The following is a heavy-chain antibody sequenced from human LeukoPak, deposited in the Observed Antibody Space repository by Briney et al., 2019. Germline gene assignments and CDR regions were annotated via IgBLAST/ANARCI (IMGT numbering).Heavy chain of an antibody. J-gene: IGHJ6*02. V-gene: IGHV4-31*03. CDR1: GGSISSGGYY. Sequence: TSETLSLTCTVSGGSISSGGYYWSWIRQHPGKGLEWIGYIYYSGSTYYNPSLKSRVTISVDTSKSQFSLKLSSVTAADTAVYYCARLMTTVTEGNYYYGMDVWGQGTTVTVSS. CDR3: ARLMTTVTEGNYYYGMDV. D-gene: IGHD4-17*01. CDR2: IYYSGST.